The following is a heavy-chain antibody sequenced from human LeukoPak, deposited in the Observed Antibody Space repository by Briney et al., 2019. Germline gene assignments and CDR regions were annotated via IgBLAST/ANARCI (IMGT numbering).Heavy chain of an antibody. V-gene: IGHV3-21*01. CDR2: ISSSGTYI. CDR1: GFTVSSNY. J-gene: IGHJ2*01. CDR3: ARVSESEWNFDL. D-gene: IGHD1-14*01. Sequence: GGSLRLSCAASGFTVSSNYMNWVRQAPGKGLEWVSSISSSGTYIYYADSMKGRFTLSRDNAKNSLYLQMNSLRAEDTAVYYCARVSESEWNFDLWGRGTLVTVSS.